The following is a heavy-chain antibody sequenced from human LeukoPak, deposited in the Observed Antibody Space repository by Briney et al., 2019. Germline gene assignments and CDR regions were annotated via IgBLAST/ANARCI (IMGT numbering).Heavy chain of an antibody. CDR1: GGSISPYY. CDR3: ARHVSGSSLFDY. CDR2: IYYSGTT. D-gene: IGHD3-10*01. J-gene: IGHJ4*02. V-gene: IGHV4-59*04. Sequence: SETLSLTCTVSGGSISPYYWSWIRQPPGKGLEWIGTIYYSGTTYYNPSLKSRVTISVDTSKNQFSLILSSVTAADTTVYYCARHVSGSSLFDYWGQGTLVTVSS.